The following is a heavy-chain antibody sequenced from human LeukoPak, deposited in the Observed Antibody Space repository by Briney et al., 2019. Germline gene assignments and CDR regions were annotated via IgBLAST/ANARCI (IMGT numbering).Heavy chain of an antibody. CDR2: IQTSGTT. V-gene: IGHV4-4*07. D-gene: IGHD3-10*01. CDR1: GDSISGYY. CDR3: TRDLGGGWFDP. Sequence: PSETLSLTCTVSGDSISGYYWSWIRQPAGEGLEWIGRIQTSGTTNYNPSLKSRITVSVDTSTNQISLKLTFVTAADTAVYYCTRDLGGGWFDPWGQGAPVTVSS. J-gene: IGHJ5*02.